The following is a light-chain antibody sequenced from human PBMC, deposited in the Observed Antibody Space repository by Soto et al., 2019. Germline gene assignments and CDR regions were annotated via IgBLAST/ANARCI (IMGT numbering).Light chain of an antibody. Sequence: DIQMTQSPSTLSASVGDRVTITCRASQSISSWLAWYQQKPGTAPKLLIYKASNLESGIPSRFSGSGSGTEFTLTISSLQPDDVATYYCQQYNSYSWTFGQGTKVEI. CDR2: KAS. J-gene: IGKJ1*01. V-gene: IGKV1-5*03. CDR3: QQYNSYSWT. CDR1: QSISSW.